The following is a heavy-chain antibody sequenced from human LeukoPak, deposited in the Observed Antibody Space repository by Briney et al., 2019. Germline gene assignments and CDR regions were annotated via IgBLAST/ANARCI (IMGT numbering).Heavy chain of an antibody. CDR3: AREAYYYDSSGYVHDAFDI. Sequence: GGSLRLSCAASGFTFSSYSMNWVRQAPGKGLEWVSSISSRSSYIYHADSVKGLFTISRDNAKNSLYLQMNSLRAEDTAVYYCAREAYYYDSSGYVHDAFDIWGQGTVVTVSS. CDR1: GFTFSSYS. CDR2: ISSRSSYI. J-gene: IGHJ3*02. D-gene: IGHD3-22*01. V-gene: IGHV3-21*01.